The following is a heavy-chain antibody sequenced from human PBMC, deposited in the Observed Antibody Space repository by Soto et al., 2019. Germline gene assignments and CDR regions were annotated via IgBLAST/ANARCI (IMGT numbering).Heavy chain of an antibody. V-gene: IGHV3-33*01. CDR2: IWYDGSNK. CDR1: GFTFSSYG. CDR3: ASSSSSAAGGFDY. Sequence: TGGSLRLSCAASGFTFSSYGMHWVRQAPGKGLEWVAVIWYDGSNKYYADSVKGRFTISRDNSKNTLYLQMNSLRAEDTAVYYCASSSSSAAGGFDYWGQGTLVTVSS. J-gene: IGHJ4*02. D-gene: IGHD6-6*01.